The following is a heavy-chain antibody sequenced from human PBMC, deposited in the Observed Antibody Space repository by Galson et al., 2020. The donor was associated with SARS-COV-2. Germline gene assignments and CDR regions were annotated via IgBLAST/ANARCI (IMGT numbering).Heavy chain of an antibody. CDR3: ARDGIAVAGDYYYYGMDV. Sequence: GHDWKSVVRRTTGTGLEWVANIQQDGSEKYYVDSVKGRFTISRDNAKNSLYLQMNSLRAEDTAVYYCARDGIAVAGDYYYYGMDVWGQGSTVTVSS. CDR2: IQQDGSEK. J-gene: IGHJ6*02. D-gene: IGHD6-19*01. V-gene: IGHV3-7*05. CDR1: GHDW.